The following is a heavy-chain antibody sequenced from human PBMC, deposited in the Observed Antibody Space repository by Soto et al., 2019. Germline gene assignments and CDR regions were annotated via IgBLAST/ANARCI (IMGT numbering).Heavy chain of an antibody. V-gene: IGHV3-48*02. D-gene: IGHD3-22*01. CDR2: INSDSSSI. CDR3: ARSYYHDSSAYYYDY. J-gene: IGHJ4*02. CDR1: GFMFSVYT. Sequence: PRGSLRLSFAAYGFMFSVYTMNWFRQAPGKGLEWISSINSDSSSIYHADSVKGRFTISRDNAKNSVDLQMNSLRDEDTAVYYCARSYYHDSSAYYYDYWGQGALVTVSS.